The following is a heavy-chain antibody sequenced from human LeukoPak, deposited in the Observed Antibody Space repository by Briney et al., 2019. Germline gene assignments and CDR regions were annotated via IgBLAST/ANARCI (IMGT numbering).Heavy chain of an antibody. CDR1: GYTFPSYF. Sequence: GASVKVSCKASGYTFPSYFMHWVRQAPGQGLEWMGIINPTGGSTTYAQKFQGRVTMTRVASTSTVYMELSSLRSDETAVYYCARTAARRFDYWGQGTLVTVYS. CDR2: INPTGGST. J-gene: IGHJ4*02. V-gene: IGHV1-46*01. D-gene: IGHD6-6*01. CDR3: ARTAARRFDY.